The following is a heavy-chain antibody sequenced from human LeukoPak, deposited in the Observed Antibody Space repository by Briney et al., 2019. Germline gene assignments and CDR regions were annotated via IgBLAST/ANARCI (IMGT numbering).Heavy chain of an antibody. D-gene: IGHD3-3*01. J-gene: IGHJ2*01. V-gene: IGHV1-69*16. CDR2: IIPIIRKA. CDR3: ASVLWSAYYTVWYFDL. CDR1: GGTFSTYS. Sequence: SSVKVSCKASGGTFSTYSISWVRQAPGQGLEWMGGIIPIIRKANYAQKFQGRVTITTDESTSTAYMELSSLRSEDTAVYYCASVLWSAYYTVWYFDLWGRGTLVTVSS.